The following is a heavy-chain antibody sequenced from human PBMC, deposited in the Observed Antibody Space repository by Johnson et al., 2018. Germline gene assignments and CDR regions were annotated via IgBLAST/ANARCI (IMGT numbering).Heavy chain of an antibody. V-gene: IGHV3-7*01. J-gene: IGHJ6*02. CDR1: DSTFSRYW. CDR3: ARGHLGLEV. CDR2: INADGSGN. Sequence: EERLGEAGGGLVQAGGSMGLWCAASDSTFSRYWMSWVRQTPGKGLEWVARINADGSGNYDVDSVKGRFTISRDHTKNSQSLEMNSLRVDDTALYYCARGHLGLEVWGQGTTVTVSS.